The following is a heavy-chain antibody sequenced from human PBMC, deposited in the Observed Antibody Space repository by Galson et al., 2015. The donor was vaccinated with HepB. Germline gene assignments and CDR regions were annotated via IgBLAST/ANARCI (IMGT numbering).Heavy chain of an antibody. CDR1: GDSISSSLYY. CDR2: IYYSGST. Sequence: LSLTCTVSGDSISSSLYYWGWIRQPPGKGLEWIGSIYYSGSTYFNPSLKSRITISVDTSKNQFSLRLSSVTAADTAVYYCARQYYDYVWGSYRSPYYFDYWGQGTLVTVSS. D-gene: IGHD3-16*02. V-gene: IGHV4-39*01. CDR3: ARQYYDYVWGSYRSPYYFDY. J-gene: IGHJ4*02.